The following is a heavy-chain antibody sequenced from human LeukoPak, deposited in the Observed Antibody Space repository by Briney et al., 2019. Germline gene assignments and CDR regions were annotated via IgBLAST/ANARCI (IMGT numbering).Heavy chain of an antibody. Sequence: PGGSLRLSCAASGFTFSSYGMHWVRQAPGKGLEWVALIWYDGTNEYYADSAKGRFTISRDNSKNTLYLKMKSLRAEDTAVYYCARDFYCSRTSCYAPSFDYWGQGTLVTVSS. D-gene: IGHD2-2*01. V-gene: IGHV3-33*01. CDR1: GFTFSSYG. J-gene: IGHJ4*02. CDR3: ARDFYCSRTSCYAPSFDY. CDR2: IWYDGTNE.